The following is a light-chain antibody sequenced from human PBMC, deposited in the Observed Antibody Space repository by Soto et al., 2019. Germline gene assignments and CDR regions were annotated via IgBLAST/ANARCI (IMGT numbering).Light chain of an antibody. Sequence: ALTQPASVSGSPGQSITISCTGTSSDVGGYNYVSWYQQHPGKAPKLMIYEVSNRPSGVSNRFSGSKSGNTASLTISGLQAEDEADYYCSSYTSSSTLGLVFGGGTKVTVL. J-gene: IGLJ2*01. CDR1: SSDVGGYNY. CDR3: SSYTSSSTLGLV. V-gene: IGLV2-14*01. CDR2: EVS.